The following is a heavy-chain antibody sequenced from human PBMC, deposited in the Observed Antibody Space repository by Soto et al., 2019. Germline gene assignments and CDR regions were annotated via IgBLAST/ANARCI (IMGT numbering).Heavy chain of an antibody. J-gene: IGHJ5*02. CDR3: ARGPYRNTYNWFDS. CDR1: GFRFSDYP. D-gene: IGHD5-12*01. V-gene: IGHV3-7*01. CDR2: INRRGTST. Sequence: GGSLRLSCVGSGFRFSDYPLNWVRQAPGQGLEWVANINRRGTSTNYVDSVRGRFSTSRDNTKNSLYLQMNSMGVEDTAVYYCARGPYRNTYNWFDSWGQGTLVTVSS.